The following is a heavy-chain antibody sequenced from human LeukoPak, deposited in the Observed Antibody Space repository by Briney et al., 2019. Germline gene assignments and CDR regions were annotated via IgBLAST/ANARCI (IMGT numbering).Heavy chain of an antibody. CDR3: ARDSRTGYSGSWFEFDY. V-gene: IGHV1-18*01. CDR2: ISAYNGNT. Sequence: GASVKVSCKASGYSFVLYGISWVRQAPGQGLEWMGWISAYNGNTNYAQKLQGRVTMTTDTSTSTAYMELRSLRSDDTAVYYCARDSRTGYSGSWFEFDYWGQGTLVTVSS. D-gene: IGHD6-13*01. CDR1: GYSFVLYG. J-gene: IGHJ4*02.